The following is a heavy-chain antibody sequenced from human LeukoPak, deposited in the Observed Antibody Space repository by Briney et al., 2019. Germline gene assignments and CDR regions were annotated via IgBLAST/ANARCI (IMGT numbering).Heavy chain of an antibody. V-gene: IGHV4-38-2*02. D-gene: IGHD2-21*02. CDR1: GYSISSGYY. J-gene: IGHJ4*02. CDR2: IYHSGST. Sequence: SETLSLTCTVSGYSISSGYYWGWIRQPPGKGLEWIGSIYHSGSTYYNPSLKSRVTISVDTSKNLFSLKLSSVTAADTAVYYCARSCGGDCYAYDYWGQGTLVTVSS. CDR3: ARSCGGDCYAYDY.